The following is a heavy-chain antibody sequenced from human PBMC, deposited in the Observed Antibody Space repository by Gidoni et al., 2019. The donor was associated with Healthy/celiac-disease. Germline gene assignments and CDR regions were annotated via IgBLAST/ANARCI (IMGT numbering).Heavy chain of an antibody. V-gene: IGHV4-39*07. D-gene: IGHD6-6*01. J-gene: IGHJ4*02. CDR2: IYYSGST. CDR1: GGSISSSSYY. CDR3: ARDRGSSNFDY. Sequence: QLQLQESGPGLVKPSETLSLTCTVSGGSISSSSYYWGWIRQPPGKGLEWIGSIYYSGSTYYNPSLKSRVTISVDTSKNQFSLKLSSVTAADTAVYYCARDRGSSNFDYWGQGTLVTVSS.